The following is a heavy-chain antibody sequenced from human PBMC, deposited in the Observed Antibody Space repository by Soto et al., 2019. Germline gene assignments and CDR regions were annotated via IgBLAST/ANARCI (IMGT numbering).Heavy chain of an antibody. Sequence: SETLSLTCTVSGGSISSSSYYWGWIRQPPGKGLEWIGSIYYSGSTYYNPSLKSRVTISVDTSKNQFSLKLSSVTAADTAVYYCARQGSSWLYWFDPWGQGTLVTVSS. V-gene: IGHV4-39*01. CDR3: ARQGSSWLYWFDP. CDR1: GGSISSSSYY. D-gene: IGHD6-13*01. J-gene: IGHJ5*02. CDR2: IYYSGST.